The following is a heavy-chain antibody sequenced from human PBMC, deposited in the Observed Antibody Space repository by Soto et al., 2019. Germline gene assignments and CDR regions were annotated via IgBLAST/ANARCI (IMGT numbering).Heavy chain of an antibody. J-gene: IGHJ4*02. V-gene: IGHV1-69*04. Sequence: ASVKVSCKASGGTFSSYTISWVRQAPGQGLEWMGRIIPILGIANYAQKFQGRVTITADKSTSTAYMEPSSLRSEDTAVYYCARDYYDSSGYEPPFDYWGQGTLVTVSS. CDR1: GGTFSSYT. CDR2: IIPILGIA. D-gene: IGHD3-22*01. CDR3: ARDYYDSSGYEPPFDY.